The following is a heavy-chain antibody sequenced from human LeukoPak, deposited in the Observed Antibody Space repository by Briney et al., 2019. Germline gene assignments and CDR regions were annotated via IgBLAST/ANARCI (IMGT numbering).Heavy chain of an antibody. D-gene: IGHD1-26*01. CDR3: TRGLSGSYHYFDY. V-gene: IGHV3-7*01. Sequence: GGSLRLSCAASGFTFSSFWMSWVRQAPGKGLEWVANIKTDGSEKYYVDSVKGRFTISRDNAKNSLSLQMNSLSAEDTAVYYCTRGLSGSYHYFDYWGQGTLVTVSS. CDR2: IKTDGSEK. J-gene: IGHJ4*02. CDR1: GFTFSSFW.